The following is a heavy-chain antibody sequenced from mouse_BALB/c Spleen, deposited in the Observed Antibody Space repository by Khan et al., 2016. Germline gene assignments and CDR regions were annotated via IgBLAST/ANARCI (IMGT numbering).Heavy chain of an antibody. CDR1: GYSFTRYW. D-gene: IGHD2-1*01. CDR3: TRSAYGNHPYYAMDY. Sequence: QVQLQQSGTELVRPGASVKLSCKASGYSFTRYWMNWVKQRPGQGLEWIGMIHPSDSESRLNQKFKDKATLTVDNSSSIAYMQLSSPTSEDSAVYYCTRSAYGNHPYYAMDYWGQGTSVTASS. V-gene: IGHV1-61*01. J-gene: IGHJ4*01. CDR2: IHPSDSES.